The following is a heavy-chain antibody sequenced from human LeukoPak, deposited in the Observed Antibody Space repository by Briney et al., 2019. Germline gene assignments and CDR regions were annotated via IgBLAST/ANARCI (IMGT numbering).Heavy chain of an antibody. CDR3: ARQVVAVAGTGYFGY. CDR2: IYYSGST. J-gene: IGHJ4*02. V-gene: IGHV4-39*01. D-gene: IGHD6-19*01. CDR1: GGSIRSSSYY. Sequence: SETLSLTCTVSGGSIRSSSYYWGWVRQPPGKGLEWIGSIYYSGSTYYNASLKSRGTISVDTSKNQFSLKLNSVTAADTAVYFCARQVVAVAGTGYFGYWGQGTLVTVSS.